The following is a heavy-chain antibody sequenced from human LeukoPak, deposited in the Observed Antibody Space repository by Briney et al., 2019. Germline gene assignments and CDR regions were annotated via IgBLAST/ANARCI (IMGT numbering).Heavy chain of an antibody. Sequence: PGGSLRLSCAASGFTVNSNYMGWARQAPGKGLEGVSFIYSGGSTYYADSVKGRFTISRDNSKNTLYLQMNSLRPEDTAVYYCARVDIVATINDYWGQGTLVTVSS. CDR2: IYSGGST. CDR1: GFTVNSNY. V-gene: IGHV3-66*01. D-gene: IGHD5-12*01. J-gene: IGHJ4*01. CDR3: ARVDIVATINDY.